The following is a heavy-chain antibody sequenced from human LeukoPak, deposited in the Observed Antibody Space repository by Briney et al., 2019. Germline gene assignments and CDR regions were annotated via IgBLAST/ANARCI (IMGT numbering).Heavy chain of an antibody. D-gene: IGHD2-15*01. Sequence: SETLSLTCTVSGGSISSYYWSWLRQPPGKGLEWIGYIYYSGSTNYNPSLKSRVTISVDTSKNQFSLKLSSVTAADTAVYYCARELRYLNYFDYWGQGTLVTVSS. J-gene: IGHJ4*02. CDR1: GGSISSYY. CDR3: ARELRYLNYFDY. V-gene: IGHV4-59*01. CDR2: IYYSGST.